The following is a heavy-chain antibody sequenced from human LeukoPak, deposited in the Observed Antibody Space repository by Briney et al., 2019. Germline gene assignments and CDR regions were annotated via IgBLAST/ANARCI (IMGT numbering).Heavy chain of an antibody. Sequence: GGSLRLSCAASGFTFSAYAMHWVRQAPGKGLESVALMWYDGSVKYYADSVKGRFTISRDNSKNTLYLQVNSLRAEDTAVYYCARDPMADFDYWGQGTLVTVSS. V-gene: IGHV3-33*01. J-gene: IGHJ4*02. D-gene: IGHD2-8*01. CDR3: ARDPMADFDY. CDR2: MWYDGSVK. CDR1: GFTFSAYA.